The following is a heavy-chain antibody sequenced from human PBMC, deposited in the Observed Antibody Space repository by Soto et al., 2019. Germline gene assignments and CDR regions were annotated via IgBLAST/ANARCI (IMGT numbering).Heavy chain of an antibody. V-gene: IGHV4-30-2*02. CDR2: TYHSGNP. D-gene: IGHD6-13*01. CDR1: GGSISSGGYS. CDR3: ASLYSSSWYSWDSLRYYGMDV. Sequence: PSETLSLTCAVSGGSISSGGYSWSWIRQPPGEALEWFGHTYHSGNPYYNPSLKSRVIISVDRSKNQFSLKLSSVTAADTAAYYCASLYSSSWYSWDSLRYYGMDVWGQGTTVTVSS. J-gene: IGHJ6*02.